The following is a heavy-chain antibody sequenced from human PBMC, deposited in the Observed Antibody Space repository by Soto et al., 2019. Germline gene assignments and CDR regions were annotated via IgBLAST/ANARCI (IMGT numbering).Heavy chain of an antibody. CDR3: AKNGQPPYYYYGMDV. CDR1: GYTFSRYG. V-gene: IGHV1-18*01. CDR2: ISGYNGDT. D-gene: IGHD2-8*01. J-gene: IGHJ6*02. Sequence: KASGYTFSRYGISWVRQAPGQGLEWMGWISGYNGDTKYAQKVQGRVTMTIDTSTYTAYMELRSLTSDDTAIYYCAKNGQPPYYYYGMDVWGQGTTVTVSS.